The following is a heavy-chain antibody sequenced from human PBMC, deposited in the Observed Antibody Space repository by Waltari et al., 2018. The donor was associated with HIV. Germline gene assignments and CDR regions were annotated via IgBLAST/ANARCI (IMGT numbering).Heavy chain of an antibody. V-gene: IGHV4-61*02. CDR2: VFSSGTA. CDR3: ARERAFGPESGSGWSRDWSRGGWFDP. J-gene: IGHJ5*02. CDR1: NESISSGSYY. D-gene: IGHD6-19*01. Sequence: QVQLRESGPGLVEPSQTLSLVCRVTNESISSGSYYWRWIRQTAGRGREWIDRVFSSGTATYNPTFQIRIAMVVYTARNLISLAVFSVTAADTAVYDCARERAFGPESGSGWSRDWSRGGWFDPWGQGTLVVVSS.